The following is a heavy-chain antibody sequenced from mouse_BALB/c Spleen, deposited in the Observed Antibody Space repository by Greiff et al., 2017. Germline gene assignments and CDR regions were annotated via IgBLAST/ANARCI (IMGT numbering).Heavy chain of an antibody. J-gene: IGHJ4*01. D-gene: IGHD2-10*02. CDR3: ARGVWSYYAMDY. CDR1: GFTFSDYY. V-gene: IGHV5-4*02. CDR2: ISDGGSYT. Sequence: EVHLVESGGGLVKPGGSLKLSCAASGFTFSDYYMYWVRQTPEKRLEWVATISDGGSYTYYPDSVKGRFTISRDNAKNNLYLQMSSLKSEDTAMYYCARGVWSYYAMDYWGQGTSVTVSS.